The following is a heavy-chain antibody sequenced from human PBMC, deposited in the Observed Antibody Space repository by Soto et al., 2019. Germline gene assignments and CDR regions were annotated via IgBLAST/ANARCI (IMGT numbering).Heavy chain of an antibody. D-gene: IGHD2-15*01. Sequence: QVPLVQSGAEVKKPGASVKVSCKASGYTFTSYAMHWVRQAPGQRLEWMGWINAGNGNTKYSQKFQGRVTITRDTSASTAYMELSSLRSEDTAVYYCARGGNCSGGSCYSIDYWGQGTLVTVSS. CDR1: GYTFTSYA. V-gene: IGHV1-3*01. J-gene: IGHJ4*02. CDR3: ARGGNCSGGSCYSIDY. CDR2: INAGNGNT.